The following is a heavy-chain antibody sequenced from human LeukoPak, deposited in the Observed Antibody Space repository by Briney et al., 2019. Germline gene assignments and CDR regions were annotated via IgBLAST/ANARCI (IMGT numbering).Heavy chain of an antibody. J-gene: IGHJ3*02. V-gene: IGHV3-7*01. Sequence: GGSLRLSCAASGFTFSNYWMSWVRQAPGKGLEWVANIKQDGSAKYYVDSVKGRFTISRDNAKNSLYLQMNSLRAEDTAVYYCARGDSSGDDAFDIWGQGTMVTVSS. CDR1: GFTFSNYW. D-gene: IGHD3-22*01. CDR3: ARGDSSGDDAFDI. CDR2: IKQDGSAK.